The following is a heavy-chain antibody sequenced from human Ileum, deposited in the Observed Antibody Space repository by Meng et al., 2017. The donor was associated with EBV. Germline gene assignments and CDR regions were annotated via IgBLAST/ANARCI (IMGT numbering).Heavy chain of an antibody. J-gene: IGHJ4*02. D-gene: IGHD2-15*01. Sequence: VGAGGGLVQPGGSRIPSCAASGFTFSSYAMSWVRQAPGKGLEWVSAISGSGGSTYYADSVKGRFTISRDNSKNTLYLQMNSLRAEDTAVYYCANSNPYCSGGSCPRDYWGQGTLVTVSS. V-gene: IGHV3-23*04. CDR2: ISGSGGST. CDR3: ANSNPYCSGGSCPRDY. CDR1: GFTFSSYA.